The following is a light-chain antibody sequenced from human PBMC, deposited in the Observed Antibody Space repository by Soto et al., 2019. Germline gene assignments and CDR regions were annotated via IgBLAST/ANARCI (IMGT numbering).Light chain of an antibody. CDR3: QQRSKWPLT. V-gene: IGKV3-11*01. J-gene: IGKJ4*01. Sequence: IVLTQLPATRSLSQGDGATLSFRASQSVSSYLAWYQQKRGQAPRLLIYDSSNRATGIPARFSGSGSGTDFSLIISSLEPEDFAVYYCQQRSKWPLTFGGGTKVDIK. CDR1: QSVSSY. CDR2: DSS.